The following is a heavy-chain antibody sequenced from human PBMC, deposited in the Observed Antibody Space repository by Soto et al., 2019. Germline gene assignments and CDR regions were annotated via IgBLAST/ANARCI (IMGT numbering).Heavy chain of an antibody. CDR2: IKSKTDGGTT. D-gene: IGHD4-17*01. J-gene: IGHJ4*02. Sequence: EVQLVESGGGLVQPGGSLRLSCAASGFTFSNAWMSWVRQAPGKGLEWVGRIKSKTDGGTTDYAAPVKGRFTISRDDSKNTLYLQMNSLKTEDTAVYYCTTEGSVFDYGDYTICFDYWCQGTLVTVSS. CDR1: GFTFSNAW. V-gene: IGHV3-15*01. CDR3: TTEGSVFDYGDYTICFDY.